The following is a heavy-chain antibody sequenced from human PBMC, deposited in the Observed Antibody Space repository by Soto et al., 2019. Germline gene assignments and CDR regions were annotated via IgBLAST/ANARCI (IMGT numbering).Heavy chain of an antibody. CDR2: ISHDGGVK. J-gene: IGHJ5*02. D-gene: IGHD6-19*01. Sequence: QVHLVESGGGVVQPGRSLRLSCAASGFTFSTTGMHWVRQAPGKGLEWVAMISHDGGVKHYTDSVKGRFTISRDTSNNSVYLQMNSLRPEDTAMYPCAKDLYGAGWYNYFDPWGQGTLVTVSS. CDR3: AKDLYGAGWYNYFDP. CDR1: GFTFSTTG. V-gene: IGHV3-30*18.